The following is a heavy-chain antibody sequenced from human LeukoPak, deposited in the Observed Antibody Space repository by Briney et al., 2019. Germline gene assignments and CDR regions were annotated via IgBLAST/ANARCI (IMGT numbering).Heavy chain of an antibody. V-gene: IGHV3-30*18. CDR1: GFTFSSYG. Sequence: GGSVRLSCAASGFTFSSYGMHWVRQAPGKGLEWVAVISYDGSNKYYADSVKGRFTNSRDNSKNTLYLQMNSLRAEDTAVYYCAKDRRGYCSGGSCPGGYWGQGTLVTVSS. CDR3: AKDRRGYCSGGSCPGGY. J-gene: IGHJ4*02. CDR2: ISYDGSNK. D-gene: IGHD2-15*01.